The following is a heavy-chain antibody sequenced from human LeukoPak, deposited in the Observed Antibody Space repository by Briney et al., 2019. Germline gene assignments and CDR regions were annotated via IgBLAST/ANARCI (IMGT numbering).Heavy chain of an antibody. CDR3: ARGYSSSWYWFDP. CDR1: GGSFSGYY. Sequence: SETLSLTCAVYGGSFSGYYWSWIRQPPGKGLEWIGEINHSGSTNYNPSLKSRVTISVDTSKNQFSLKLSSVTAADTAVYYCARGYSSSWYWFDPWGQGTLVTVSS. CDR2: INHSGST. D-gene: IGHD6-13*01. J-gene: IGHJ5*02. V-gene: IGHV4-34*01.